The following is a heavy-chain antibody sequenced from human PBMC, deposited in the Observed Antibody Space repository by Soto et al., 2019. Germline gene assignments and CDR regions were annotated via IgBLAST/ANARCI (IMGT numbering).Heavy chain of an antibody. CDR1: GYTFTSYV. CDR3: ARDRPTWKIITTRLEY. V-gene: IGHV1-18*01. CDR2: ISAYNGKK. J-gene: IGHJ4*02. Sequence: ASVNGSVNASGYTFTSYVISWVRQAPGQVLEWMGWISAYNGKKNYAQNIQGRVTMTTDTSTSTAYMELRSLRSDDTAVYYCARDRPTWKIITTRLEYWAQGTLVHVSS. D-gene: IGHD3-22*01.